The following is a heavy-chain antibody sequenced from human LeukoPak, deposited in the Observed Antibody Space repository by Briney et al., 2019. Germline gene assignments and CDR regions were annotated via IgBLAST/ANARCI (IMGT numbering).Heavy chain of an antibody. CDR2: IIPIFGTA. J-gene: IGHJ4*02. Sequence: GSSVKVSCKASGGTFSSYAISWVRQAPGQGLEWMGGIIPIFGTANYAQKFQGRVTITADESTSTAYMELSSLRSEDTAVYYCARALEYCSSTSCYASFDYWGQGTLVTVSS. V-gene: IGHV1-69*01. CDR3: ARALEYCSSTSCYASFDY. D-gene: IGHD2-2*01. CDR1: GGTFSSYA.